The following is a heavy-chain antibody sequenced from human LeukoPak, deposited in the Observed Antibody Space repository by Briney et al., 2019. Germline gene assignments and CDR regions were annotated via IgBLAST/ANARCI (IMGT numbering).Heavy chain of an antibody. V-gene: IGHV5-51*01. CDR2: IYPGDSDT. D-gene: IGHD5-24*01. Sequence: GESLKISCKGSGYIFTTYWIGWVRQVPGKGLEWMGIIYPGDSDTRHSPSFQGQVTISADKSISTAYLQWSSLKASDTAMYYCVRLGAYADGSALYIDYWGQGTLVTVSS. CDR3: VRLGAYADGSALYIDY. CDR1: GYIFTTYW. J-gene: IGHJ4*02.